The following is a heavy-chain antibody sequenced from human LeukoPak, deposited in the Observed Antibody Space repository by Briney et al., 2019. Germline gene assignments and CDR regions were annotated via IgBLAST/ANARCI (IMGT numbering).Heavy chain of an antibody. Sequence: PSETLSLTCTVSGGSISSYYWSWIRQSPGKGLEWIGYIYYSGSTNYNPSLKSRVTISVDTSKNQFSLKLSSVTAADTAVYYCARDMNYGSGNFDYWGQGTLVTVSS. J-gene: IGHJ4*02. CDR2: IYYSGST. V-gene: IGHV4-59*01. CDR1: GGSISSYY. D-gene: IGHD3-10*01. CDR3: ARDMNYGSGNFDY.